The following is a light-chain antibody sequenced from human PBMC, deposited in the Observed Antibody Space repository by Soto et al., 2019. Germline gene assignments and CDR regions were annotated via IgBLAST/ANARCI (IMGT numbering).Light chain of an antibody. CDR2: EVS. V-gene: IGLV2-14*01. J-gene: IGLJ1*01. Sequence: QSALTQPASVSGSPGQSITISCTGTSSDVGGYNYVSWYQQFPDKAPKLMIFEVSNRPSGVSNRFSGSKSGNTASLTISGLQAEDEADYYCSSYAGSNTPLYVFGTGTKGTVL. CDR3: SSYAGSNTPLYV. CDR1: SSDVGGYNY.